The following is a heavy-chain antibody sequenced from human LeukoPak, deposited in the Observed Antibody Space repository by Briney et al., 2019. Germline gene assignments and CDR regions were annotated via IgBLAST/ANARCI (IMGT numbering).Heavy chain of an antibody. D-gene: IGHD5-18*01. V-gene: IGHV1-2*02. CDR2: INPNSGGT. J-gene: IGHJ5*02. CDR3: ARDRGGYSYGNWFDP. CDR1: GYTFTGYY. Sequence: ASVKVSCKASGYTFTGYYVHWVRQAPGQGLEWMGWINPNSGGTNYAQKFQGRVTMTRDTSISTAYMELSRLRSDDTAVYYCARDRGGYSYGNWFDPWGQGTLVTVSS.